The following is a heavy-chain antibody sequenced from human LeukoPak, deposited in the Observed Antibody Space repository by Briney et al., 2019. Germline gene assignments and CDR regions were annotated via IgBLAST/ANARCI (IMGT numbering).Heavy chain of an antibody. CDR3: ARLYCSSTSCYTRAFDI. CDR2: IYYSGST. Sequence: KPSETLSLTCTVSGGSISSSSYYWGWIRQPAGKGLEWIGRIYYSGSTYYNPSLKSRVTISVDTSKNQFSLKLSSVTAADTAVYYCARLYCSSTSCYTRAFDIWGQGTMVTVSS. CDR1: GGSISSSSYY. J-gene: IGHJ3*02. V-gene: IGHV4-39*01. D-gene: IGHD2-2*01.